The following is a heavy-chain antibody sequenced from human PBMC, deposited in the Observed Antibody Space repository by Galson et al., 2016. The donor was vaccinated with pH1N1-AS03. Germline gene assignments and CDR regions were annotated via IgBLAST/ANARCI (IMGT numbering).Heavy chain of an antibody. CDR3: ARGETIGWYDY. V-gene: IGHV4-59*01. CDR1: GGSLKSSY. CDR2: IYFSGKT. Sequence: SETLSLTCIVSGGSLKSSYWNWIRQSPGKGLEGIGHIYFSGKTKYNPSLKDRVTISLDTSNNVVSLELTSVTSADTAVYYCARGETIGWYDYWGQGTLVTVSS. D-gene: IGHD6-19*01. J-gene: IGHJ4*02.